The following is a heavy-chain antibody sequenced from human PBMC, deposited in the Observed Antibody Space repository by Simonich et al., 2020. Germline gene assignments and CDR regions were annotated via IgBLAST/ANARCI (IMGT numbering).Heavy chain of an antibody. V-gene: IGHV3-9*01. D-gene: IGHD2-15*01. J-gene: IGHJ4*02. Sequence: EVQLVESGGGLVQPGRSLRLSCAASGFTFDDYAMHWVRHAPGKGLDGVSGISWNSGSIGQADAVKGRFTSSRDNAKNSLYLQMNSLRAEDTALYYCAKDMGYCSGGSCYYFDYWGQGTLVTVSS. CDR1: GFTFDDYA. CDR3: AKDMGYCSGGSCYYFDY. CDR2: ISWNSGSI.